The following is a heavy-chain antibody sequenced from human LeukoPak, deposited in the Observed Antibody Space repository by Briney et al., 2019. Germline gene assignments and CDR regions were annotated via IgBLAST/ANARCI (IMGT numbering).Heavy chain of an antibody. D-gene: IGHD2-15*01. Sequence: GASVKVSCKASGGTFSSYAISWVRQAPGQGLEWMGRIIPILGIANYAQKFQGRVTMTRNTSISTAYMGLSSLRSEDTAVYYCARGRGYCSGGSCYRWFDPWGQGTLVTVSS. CDR2: IIPILGIA. CDR1: GGTFSSYA. CDR3: ARGRGYCSGGSCYRWFDP. V-gene: IGHV1-69*04. J-gene: IGHJ5*02.